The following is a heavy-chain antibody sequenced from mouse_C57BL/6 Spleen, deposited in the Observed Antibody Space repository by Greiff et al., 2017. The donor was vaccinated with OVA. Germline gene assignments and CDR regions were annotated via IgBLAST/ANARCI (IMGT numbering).Heavy chain of an antibody. CDR3: ANFYDDYDQFAY. D-gene: IGHD2-4*01. J-gene: IGHJ3*01. CDR2: IYPGDGDT. V-gene: IGHV1-82*01. CDR1: GYAFSSSW. Sequence: ESGPELVKPGASVKISCKASGYAFSSSWMNWVKQRPGKGLEWIGRIYPGDGDTNYNGKFKGKATLTADQSSSTAYMQLSSLTSEDSAVYFCANFYDDYDQFAYWGQGTLVTVSA.